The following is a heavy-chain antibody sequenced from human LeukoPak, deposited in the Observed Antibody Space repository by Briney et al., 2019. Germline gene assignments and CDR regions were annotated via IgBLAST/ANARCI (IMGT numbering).Heavy chain of an antibody. D-gene: IGHD6-6*01. CDR3: ARLGIAARRFDY. CDR2: IYYSGST. J-gene: IGHJ4*02. Sequence: SETLSLTCTVSGGSISSSSYYWGWIRQPPGKGLEWIGSIYYSGSTYYNPSLKSRVTISVDTSKNQFSLKPSSVTAADTAVYYCARLGIAARRFDYWGQGTLVTVSS. CDR1: GGSISSSSYY. V-gene: IGHV4-39*01.